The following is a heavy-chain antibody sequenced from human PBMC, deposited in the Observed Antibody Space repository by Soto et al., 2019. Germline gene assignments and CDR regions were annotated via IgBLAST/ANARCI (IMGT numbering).Heavy chain of an antibody. J-gene: IGHJ5*02. Sequence: SVKVSCKASGGTFGSDAITWVRQAPGQGLEWVGRIIPIFGTTNYAQNLQGRVTISADKSTLTSYMQLHSLTSDDTALYYCARDRTDSGYYTNWLDPWGQGTQVTVSS. CDR3: ARDRTDSGYYTNWLDP. CDR2: IIPIFGTT. CDR1: GGTFGSDA. V-gene: IGHV1-69*06. D-gene: IGHD3-22*01.